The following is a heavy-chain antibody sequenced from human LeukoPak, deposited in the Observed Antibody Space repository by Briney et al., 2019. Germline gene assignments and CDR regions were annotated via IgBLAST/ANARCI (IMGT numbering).Heavy chain of an antibody. CDR2: IIPIFGTA. J-gene: IGHJ3*02. CDR3: ARDQAGGDAFDI. D-gene: IGHD6-19*01. Sequence: SVKVSCKASGGTFSSYAISWVRQAPGQGLEWMGGIIPIFGTANYAQKFQGRVTITADESTSTAYMELSSLRSEDTAVYYCARDQAGGDAFDIWGQGTMVTVSS. CDR1: GGTFSSYA. V-gene: IGHV1-69*13.